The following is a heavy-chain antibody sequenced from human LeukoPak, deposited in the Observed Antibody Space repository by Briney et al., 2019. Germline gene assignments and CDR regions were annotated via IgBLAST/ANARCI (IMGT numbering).Heavy chain of an antibody. CDR3: ARDVPTRNYDILTGYSGY. D-gene: IGHD3-9*01. CDR2: IYSGGST. CDR1: GFTFSNAW. J-gene: IGHJ4*02. Sequence: TGGSLRLSCAASGFTFSNAWMSWVRQAPGKGLEWVSVIYSGGSTYYADSVKGRFTISRDNSKNTLYLQMNSLRAEDTAVYYCARDVPTRNYDILTGYSGYWGQGTLVTVSS. V-gene: IGHV3-53*01.